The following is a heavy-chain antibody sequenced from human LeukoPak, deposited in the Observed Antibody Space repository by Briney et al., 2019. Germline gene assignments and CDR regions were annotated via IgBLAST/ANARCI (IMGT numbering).Heavy chain of an antibody. CDR2: ISYDGSNK. CDR1: GFTFSSYG. J-gene: IGHJ4*02. V-gene: IGHV3-30*03. CDR3: ARVSPNTVTTLQYFDY. Sequence: GGSLRLSCAASGFTFSSYGMHWVRQAPGKGLEWVAVISYDGSNKYYADSVKGRFTISRDNAKNSLYLQMNSLRAEDTAVYYCARVSPNTVTTLQYFDYWGQGTLVTVS. D-gene: IGHD4-17*01.